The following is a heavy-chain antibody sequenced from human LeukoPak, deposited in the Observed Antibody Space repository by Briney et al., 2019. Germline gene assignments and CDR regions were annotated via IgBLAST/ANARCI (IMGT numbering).Heavy chain of an antibody. D-gene: IGHD4-17*01. CDR1: GGSLSSYY. V-gene: IGHV4-4*07. Sequence: SETLSLTCTVSGGSLSSYYWSWIRQPAGKGLEWIGRIYTSGSTNYNPSLKSRVTMSVDTSKNQFSLKLSSVTAADTAVYYCARDRGWKDTVTTPFDYWGQGTLVTVSS. J-gene: IGHJ4*02. CDR3: ARDRGWKDTVTTPFDY. CDR2: IYTSGST.